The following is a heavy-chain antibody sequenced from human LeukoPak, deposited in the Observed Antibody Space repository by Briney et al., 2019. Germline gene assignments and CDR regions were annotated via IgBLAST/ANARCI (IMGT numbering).Heavy chain of an antibody. V-gene: IGHV1-2*02. CDR1: GGTFSSYA. D-gene: IGHD6-19*01. CDR3: AKDQSSDWYGYYYYYMDV. Sequence: ASVNVSCTASGGTFSSYAISWVRQAPGQGVEWMGWINPNSGDTNYSQKFQGRVTMTRDTSSSTAYMDLSRLRSDDTAVYYCAKDQSSDWYGYYYYYMDVWGKGTTVTISS. CDR2: INPNSGDT. J-gene: IGHJ6*03.